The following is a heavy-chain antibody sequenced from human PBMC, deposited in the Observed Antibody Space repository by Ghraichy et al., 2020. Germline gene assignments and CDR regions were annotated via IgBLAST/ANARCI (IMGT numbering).Heavy chain of an antibody. CDR1: GFTFSSYD. CDR3: ARGYGDPGAGDWFDP. V-gene: IGHV3-13*01. J-gene: IGHJ5*02. D-gene: IGHD4-17*01. Sequence: GGSLRLSCAASGFTFSSYDMHWVRQATGKGLEWVSAIGTAGDTYYPGSVKGRFTISRENAKNSLYLQMNSLRAGDTAVYYCARGYGDPGAGDWFDPWGQGTLVTVSS. CDR2: IGTAGDT.